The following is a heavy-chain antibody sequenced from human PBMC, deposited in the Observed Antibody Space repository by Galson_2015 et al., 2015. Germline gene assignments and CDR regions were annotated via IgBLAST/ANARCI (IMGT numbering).Heavy chain of an antibody. V-gene: IGHV3-33*05. Sequence: SLRLSCAASGFSFSSYDMHWVRQAPGKGLEWVAAIKYDGSKKYHADSVTGRFTISRDNSKNTLYLQMNSLRVEDTAVYYCARASAIDYWGQGTLVTVSS. CDR3: ARASAIDY. CDR1: GFSFSSYD. J-gene: IGHJ4*02. CDR2: IKYDGSKK. D-gene: IGHD5-18*01.